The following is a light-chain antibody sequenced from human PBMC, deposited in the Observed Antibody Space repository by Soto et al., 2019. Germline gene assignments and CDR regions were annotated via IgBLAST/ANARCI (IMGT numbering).Light chain of an antibody. CDR2: DAS. CDR3: QQRSNWPLT. J-gene: IGKJ4*01. Sequence: EIVLTQSPATLSLSPGDRATLSCRASQSVSSYLAWYQQKPGQAPRLLIYDASNRATAIPARFSGSGSGTDFTLTISSLEPEDFAVYNCQQRSNWPLTFGGGTKVEIK. CDR1: QSVSSY. V-gene: IGKV3-11*01.